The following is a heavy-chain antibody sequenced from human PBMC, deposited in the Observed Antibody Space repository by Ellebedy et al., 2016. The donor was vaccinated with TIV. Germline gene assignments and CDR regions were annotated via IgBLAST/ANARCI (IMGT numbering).Heavy chain of an antibody. CDR3: AREGYYDIMTGYSGNWFDP. V-gene: IGHV1-3*01. CDR1: GYPFTTHD. D-gene: IGHD3-9*01. Sequence: ASVKVSXXASGYPFTTHDIHWVRQAPGQSLEWMGWINADTGNTKYSQKFQGRVTIARDTSATTAYMELRSLTSEDTAVYYCAREGYYDIMTGYSGNWFDPWGQGTLVTVSS. J-gene: IGHJ5*02. CDR2: INADTGNT.